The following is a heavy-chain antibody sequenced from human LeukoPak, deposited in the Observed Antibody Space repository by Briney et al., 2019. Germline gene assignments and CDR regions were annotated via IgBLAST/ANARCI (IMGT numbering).Heavy chain of an antibody. CDR2: IYYSGST. V-gene: IGHV4-30-4*08. CDR1: GGSISSGDYY. CDR3: ARDLERYCSSTSCYQAAFDI. D-gene: IGHD2-2*01. Sequence: SETLSLTCTVSGGSISSGDYYWSWIRQPPGKGLEWIGYIYYSGSTYYNPSLKSRVTISVDTSKNQFSLKLSSVTAADTAVYYCARDLERYCSSTSCYQAAFDIWGPGTMVTVSS. J-gene: IGHJ3*02.